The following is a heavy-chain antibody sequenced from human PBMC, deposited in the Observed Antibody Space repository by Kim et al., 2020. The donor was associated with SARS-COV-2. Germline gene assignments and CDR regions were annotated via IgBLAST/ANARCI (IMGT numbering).Heavy chain of an antibody. CDR1: GGTFSSYA. J-gene: IGHJ1*01. Sequence: SVKVSCKASGGTFSSYAISWVRQAPGQGLEWMGGIIPIFGTANYAQKFQGRVTITADESTSTAYMELSSLRSEDTAVYYCAARGRYFDWLKYFQHWGQGTLVTVSS. CDR2: IIPIFGTA. CDR3: AARGRYFDWLKYFQH. V-gene: IGHV1-69*13. D-gene: IGHD3-9*01.